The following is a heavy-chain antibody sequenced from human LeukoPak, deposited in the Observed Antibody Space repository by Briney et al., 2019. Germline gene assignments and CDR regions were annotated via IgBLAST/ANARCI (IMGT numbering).Heavy chain of an antibody. CDR1: GGSFSGYY. V-gene: IGHV4-34*01. CDR2: INHSGST. D-gene: IGHD3-10*01. J-gene: IGHJ6*03. CDR3: ATTNGSYYYMDV. Sequence: PSETLSLTCAVYGGSFSGYYWSWIRQPPGKGLEWIGEINHSGSTNYNPSLKSRVTISVDTSKNQFSLKLSSVTAADTAVYYCATTNGSYYYMDVWGKGTTVTVSS.